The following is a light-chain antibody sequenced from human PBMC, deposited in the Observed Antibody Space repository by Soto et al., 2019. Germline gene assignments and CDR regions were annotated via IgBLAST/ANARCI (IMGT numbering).Light chain of an antibody. J-gene: IGKJ5*01. Sequence: EIVMTQSPASLSVSPGERVTLSCRAGQGVTTNFAWYQQKSGQSPRLLIYDVSTRATGVPARFSGTGSETDFTLTISGLQSEDSAVYFCQQYNNWPFSFAQGTRLENK. V-gene: IGKV3-15*01. CDR3: QQYNNWPFS. CDR2: DVS. CDR1: QGVTTN.